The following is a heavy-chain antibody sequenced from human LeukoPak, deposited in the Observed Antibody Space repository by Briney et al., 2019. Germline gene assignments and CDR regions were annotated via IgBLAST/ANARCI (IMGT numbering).Heavy chain of an antibody. J-gene: IGHJ4*02. D-gene: IGHD5-12*01. V-gene: IGHV4-59*01. CDR3: ARGLRGYSGYDPFAYDDY. CDR1: GGSISSYY. CDR2: IYYSGST. Sequence: SETLSLTCTVSGGSISSYYWSWIRQPPGKGLEWLGYIYYSGSTNYNPSLKSRVPISVDTSKNQFSLKLSSVTAADTAVYYCARGLRGYSGYDPFAYDDYWGQGTLVTVSS.